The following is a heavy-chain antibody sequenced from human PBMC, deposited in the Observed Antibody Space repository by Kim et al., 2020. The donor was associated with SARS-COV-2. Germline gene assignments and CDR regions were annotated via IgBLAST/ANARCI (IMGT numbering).Heavy chain of an antibody. Sequence: GGSLRLSCAASGFTFSDYYMSWIRQAPGKGLEWVSYISSSGSTIYYADSVKGRFTISRDNAKNSLYLQMNSLRAEDTAVYYCARAGADNDILTGYAPDWGQGTLVTVSS. CDR2: ISSSGSTI. J-gene: IGHJ4*02. D-gene: IGHD3-9*01. CDR1: GFTFSDYY. CDR3: ARAGADNDILTGYAPD. V-gene: IGHV3-11*01.